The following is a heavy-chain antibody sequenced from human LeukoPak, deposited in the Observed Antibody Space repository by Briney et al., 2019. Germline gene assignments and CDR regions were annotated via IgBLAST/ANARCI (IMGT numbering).Heavy chain of an antibody. D-gene: IGHD2-2*01. V-gene: IGHV1-24*01. CDR2: FDPEDGET. J-gene: IGHJ5*02. CDR1: GYTLTELS. Sequence: GASVKVSCRVSGYTLTELSMHWVRQAPGKGLEWMGGFDPEDGETIYAEKFQGRVTMTEDTSTDTAYMELSSLRSEDTAVYYCATLVGSYCGTTSCYRNWFDPWGQGTLVTVSS. CDR3: ATLVGSYCGTTSCYRNWFDP.